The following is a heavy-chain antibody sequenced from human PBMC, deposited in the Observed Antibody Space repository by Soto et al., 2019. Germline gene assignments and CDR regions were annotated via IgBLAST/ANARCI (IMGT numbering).Heavy chain of an antibody. D-gene: IGHD3-10*01. Sequence: ASVKVSCKASGDTFTTYDINWVRQATGHGLEWMGWINPNSGNIGYAQRFQGRVTMTRDTAIRTAYMEVSSLRSDDTAVYYCARGRASGSYYLLDYWGQRTLVTV. CDR2: INPNSGNI. J-gene: IGHJ4*02. V-gene: IGHV1-8*01. CDR1: GDTFTTYD. CDR3: ARGRASGSYYLLDY.